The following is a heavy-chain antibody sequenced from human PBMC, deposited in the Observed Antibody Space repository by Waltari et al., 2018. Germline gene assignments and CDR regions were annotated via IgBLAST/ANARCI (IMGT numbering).Heavy chain of an antibody. D-gene: IGHD4-17*01. CDR2: ISGSSGST. CDR1: GGSISSSNC. J-gene: IGHJ2*01. CDR3: ARNRYGSSYRYFDI. V-gene: IGHV4-4*02. Sequence: QVQLQESGPGLLKPSETLSLTCAVSGGSISSSNCWSCIRQPPGKGLEWIGYISGSSGSTYYNPSLKSRVTISTDTSKNQFSLKLSSVTAADTAVYYCARNRYGSSYRYFDIWGPGTPITISS.